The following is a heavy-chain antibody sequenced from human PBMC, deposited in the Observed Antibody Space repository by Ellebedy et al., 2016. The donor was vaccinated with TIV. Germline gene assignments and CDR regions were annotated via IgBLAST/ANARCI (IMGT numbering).Heavy chain of an antibody. D-gene: IGHD5-18*01. CDR3: ARDQFPRGTAMAIDY. CDR1: GFTVSSNY. J-gene: IGHJ4*02. Sequence: PGGSLRLSCAASGFTVSSNYMSWVRQAPGKGLEWVSVIYSGGNTYYADSVKGRFTISRDNSKNTLYLQMNSLRAEDTAVYYCARDQFPRGTAMAIDYWGQGTLVTVSS. V-gene: IGHV3-66*01. CDR2: IYSGGNT.